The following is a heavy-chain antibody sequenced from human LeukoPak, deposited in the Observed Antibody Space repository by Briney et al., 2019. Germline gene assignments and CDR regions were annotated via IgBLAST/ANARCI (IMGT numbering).Heavy chain of an antibody. D-gene: IGHD3-22*01. V-gene: IGHV1-69*05. CDR2: IIPIFGTA. CDR1: GGTFSSYA. CDR3: ARGGYYDSSGYFDY. J-gene: IGHJ4*02. Sequence: GSSVKVSCKAFGGTFSSYAISWVRQAPGQGLEWMGGIIPIFGTANYAQKFQGRVTITTDESTSTAYMELSSLRSEDTAVYYCARGGYYDSSGYFDYWGQGTLVTVSS.